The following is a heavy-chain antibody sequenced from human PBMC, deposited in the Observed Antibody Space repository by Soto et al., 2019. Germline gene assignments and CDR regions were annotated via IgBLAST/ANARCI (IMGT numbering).Heavy chain of an antibody. CDR3: AKDNDLDRDGPFDY. Sequence: EVQLVESGGGSVQPGRSLRLSCAASGFGFDDYGMHWVRQGPGKGLEWVSGISWNSGDIYYADSVKGRFTISRDNAKRSLYLQMNSLRTEDTALDYCAKDNDLDRDGPFDYWGQGILVTVSS. CDR1: GFGFDDYG. D-gene: IGHD2-2*03. CDR2: ISWNSGDI. V-gene: IGHV3-9*01. J-gene: IGHJ4*02.